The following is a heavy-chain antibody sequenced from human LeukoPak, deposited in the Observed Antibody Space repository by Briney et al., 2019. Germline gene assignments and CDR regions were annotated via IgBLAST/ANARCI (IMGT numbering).Heavy chain of an antibody. CDR3: ARGPYDSSGYPTAFDY. Sequence: ASVKVSGKASERTFSSYAISWVRQAAGQGLGWRGRIIPIFGTANYAQKFQGRVTITTDESTSTAYMELSSLRSEDTAVYYCARGPYDSSGYPTAFDYWGQGTLVTVSS. J-gene: IGHJ4*02. CDR2: IIPIFGTA. V-gene: IGHV1-69*05. D-gene: IGHD3-22*01. CDR1: ERTFSSYA.